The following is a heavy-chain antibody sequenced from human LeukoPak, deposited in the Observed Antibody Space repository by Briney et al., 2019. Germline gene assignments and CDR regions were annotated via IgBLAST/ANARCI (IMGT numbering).Heavy chain of an antibody. Sequence: SETLSLTCTVSGGSISSYYWSWIRQPPGKGLEWIGYIYHSGSTYYNPSLKSRVTISVDRSKNQFSLKLSSVTAADTAVYYCARNRGHDAFDIWGQGTMVTVSS. V-gene: IGHV4-59*12. CDR2: IYHSGST. CDR1: GGSISSYY. CDR3: ARNRGHDAFDI. J-gene: IGHJ3*02.